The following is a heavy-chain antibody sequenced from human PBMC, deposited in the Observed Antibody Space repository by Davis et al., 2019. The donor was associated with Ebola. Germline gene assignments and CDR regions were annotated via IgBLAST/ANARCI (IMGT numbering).Heavy chain of an antibody. Sequence: GESLKTPCAAPGFSFSDHYIDWVRQAPGKGLEWVGRTRNKANSYTTDYAASVKGRFTISRDDSKNSLYLQMNSLKTEDTAVYYCARPTISGDNYAMDVWGQGTTVTVSS. D-gene: IGHD3-3*01. J-gene: IGHJ6*02. CDR3: ARPTISGDNYAMDV. CDR1: GFSFSDHY. V-gene: IGHV3-72*01. CDR2: TRNKANSYTT.